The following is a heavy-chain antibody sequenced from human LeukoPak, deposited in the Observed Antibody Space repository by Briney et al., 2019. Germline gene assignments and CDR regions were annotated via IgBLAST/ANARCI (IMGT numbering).Heavy chain of an antibody. V-gene: IGHV3-33*08. J-gene: IGHJ4*02. Sequence: GGSLRLSCAASGFTFSAYAMSWVRQAPGKGLEWVAVIWYDGSNKYYADSVKGRFAISRDSSKNTLYLQMNSLRDEDTAVYYCARDANYYFDYWGQGTLVTVSS. CDR2: IWYDGSNK. D-gene: IGHD1-7*01. CDR1: GFTFSAYA. CDR3: ARDANYYFDY.